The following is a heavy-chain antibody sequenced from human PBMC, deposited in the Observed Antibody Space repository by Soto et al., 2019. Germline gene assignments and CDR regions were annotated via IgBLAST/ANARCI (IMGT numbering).Heavy chain of an antibody. D-gene: IGHD3-22*01. CDR3: AASYDISGDEPWSFDY. CDR2: IVVVSGNT. J-gene: IGHJ4*02. Sequence: SVKVSCTAAGFTFTSPTVPRVRQARGQRLEWIGWIVVVSGNTNYAQKFKERVTTKRDMSTSKAYMELSSPRYEDTAVYYCAASYDISGDEPWSFDYWGQGTLVTVSS. V-gene: IGHV1-58*01. CDR1: GFTFTSPT.